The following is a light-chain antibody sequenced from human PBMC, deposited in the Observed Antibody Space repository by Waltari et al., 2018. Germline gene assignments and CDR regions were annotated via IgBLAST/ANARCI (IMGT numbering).Light chain of an antibody. CDR3: QAWDSSTYV. J-gene: IGLJ1*01. CDR1: KLEDNN. Sequence: YELTQPPSVSVSPGQTASITCSGDKLEDNNVYWYQQKPGQSPTLVMYEDMKRPSGIPERLSGSNSGNTATLTISGTQVMDEADYYCQAWDSSTYVFGTGTQVTVL. V-gene: IGLV3-1*01. CDR2: EDM.